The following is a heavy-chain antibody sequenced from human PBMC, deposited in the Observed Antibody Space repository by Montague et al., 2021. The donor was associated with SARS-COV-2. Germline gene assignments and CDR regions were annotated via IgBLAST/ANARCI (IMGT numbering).Heavy chain of an antibody. V-gene: IGHV4-39*01. J-gene: IGHJ6*02. CDR1: GGSISSSSYY. Sequence: SETLSLTCTVSGGSISSSSYYWVWIRQPPGKGLEWNGCIYYSGSTNYNPSLKIRVTISVDTSKNQFSLKLSSVAAADTAVYYCTRLVATYYYYYGMDVWGQGTTVTVSS. CDR2: IYYSGST. D-gene: IGHD4-23*01. CDR3: TRLVATYYYYYGMDV.